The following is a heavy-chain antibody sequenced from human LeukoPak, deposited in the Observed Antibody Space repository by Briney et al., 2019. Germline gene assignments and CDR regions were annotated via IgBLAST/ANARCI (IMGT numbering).Heavy chain of an antibody. J-gene: IGHJ4*02. D-gene: IGHD5-18*01. CDR1: GGSFSGYY. Sequence: PSETLSLTCAVYGGSFSGYYWSWIRQPPGKGLEWIGEINHSGSTNYNPSLKSRVTISVDTSKNQFSLKLSSVTAADTAVYYCARMGVRGYSYGAWWSGPYDYWGQGTLVTVSS. CDR2: INHSGST. CDR3: ARMGVRGYSYGAWWSGPYDY. V-gene: IGHV4-34*01.